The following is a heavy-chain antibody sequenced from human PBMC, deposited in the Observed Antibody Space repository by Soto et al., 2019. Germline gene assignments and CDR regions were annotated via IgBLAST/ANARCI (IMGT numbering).Heavy chain of an antibody. CDR2: IYYSGST. Sequence: QVQLQESGPGLVKPSQTLSLTCTVSGGSISSGDYYWRWIRQPPGKDLEWIEYIYYSGSTYYNPSLKSRVTLPVDTYNNQFSLKMSSVTAADTAVYYCATYYCDSSGQPQYAFDIWVQGTMVTVSS. V-gene: IGHV4-30-4*01. D-gene: IGHD3-22*01. J-gene: IGHJ3*02. CDR3: ATYYCDSSGQPQYAFDI. CDR1: GGSISSGDYY.